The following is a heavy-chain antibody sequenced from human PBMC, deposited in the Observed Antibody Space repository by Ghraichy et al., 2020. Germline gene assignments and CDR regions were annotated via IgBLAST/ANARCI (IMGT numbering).Heavy chain of an antibody. J-gene: IGHJ3*02. D-gene: IGHD3-22*01. CDR2: IYYSGST. CDR3: AGVLVDSSVYSEAFDI. V-gene: IGHV4-61*01. Sequence: SETLSLTCTVSGGSVSSGSYDWIWIRQPPGKGREWIGYIYYSGSTNSNPSLKSRVTRSVDTSKNQFSLKLSSVTDADTAVYYCAGVLVDSSVYSEAFDIWGQGTMVTVSS. CDR1: GGSVSSGSYD.